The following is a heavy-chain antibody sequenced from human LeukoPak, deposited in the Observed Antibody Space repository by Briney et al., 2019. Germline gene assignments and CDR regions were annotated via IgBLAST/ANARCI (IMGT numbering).Heavy chain of an antibody. CDR2: INHSGST. V-gene: IGHV4-34*01. CDR3: ARRLHIVVVVAAPPSRYFQH. D-gene: IGHD2-15*01. Sequence: PSETLSLTCAVYGGSFSGYYWSWIRQPPGKGLEWIGEINHSGSTNYNPSLKSRVTISVDTSKNQFSLKLSSVTAADTAVYYCARRLHIVVVVAAPPSRYFQHGGQGTLVTVSS. CDR1: GGSFSGYY. J-gene: IGHJ1*01.